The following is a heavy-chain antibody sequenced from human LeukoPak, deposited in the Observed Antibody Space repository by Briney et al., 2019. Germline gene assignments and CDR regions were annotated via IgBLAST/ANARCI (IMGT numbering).Heavy chain of an antibody. Sequence: GGSLRLSCAASGSTFSSYGMSWVRQAPGKGLEWVSGISGSDGSTHYADSVKGRFTISRDNSKNTLYLQMNSLRPEDTAVYYCAKVNKGGYDSFDYWGQGTLVTVSS. V-gene: IGHV3-23*01. CDR3: AKVNKGGYDSFDY. D-gene: IGHD5-12*01. CDR2: ISGSDGST. CDR1: GSTFSSYG. J-gene: IGHJ4*02.